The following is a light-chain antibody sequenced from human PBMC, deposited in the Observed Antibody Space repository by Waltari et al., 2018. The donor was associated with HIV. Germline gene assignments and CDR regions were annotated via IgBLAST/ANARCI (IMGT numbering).Light chain of an antibody. J-gene: IGLJ3*02. V-gene: IGLV3-10*01. CDR3: YSIDRSSTHNV. Sequence: SYELTQPPSVSVSPGQTARITCSGDALPKKYAYWYQQKSGQAPLLVIYEDIKRPPGIPGRFSGSSSGTIATLTISGAQVEDEADYYCYSIDRSSTHNVFGGGTKLTVL. CDR1: ALPKKY. CDR2: EDI.